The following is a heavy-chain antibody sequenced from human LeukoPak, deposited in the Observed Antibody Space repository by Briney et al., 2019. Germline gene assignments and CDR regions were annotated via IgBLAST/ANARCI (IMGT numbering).Heavy chain of an antibody. CDR2: ISGSYGST. J-gene: IGHJ4*02. D-gene: IGHD1-26*01. Sequence: GGSLRLACAASGFTFSSYAMSWVRQAPGKGLEWVSGISGSYGSTYYADSVKGRFTTSRDNSKNTLYLQMNSLRAEDTAVYYCARAVGANIDYWGQGTLVTVSS. V-gene: IGHV3-23*01. CDR3: ARAVGANIDY. CDR1: GFTFSSYA.